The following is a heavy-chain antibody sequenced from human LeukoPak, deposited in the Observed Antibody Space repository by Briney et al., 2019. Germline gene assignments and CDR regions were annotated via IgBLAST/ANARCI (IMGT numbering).Heavy chain of an antibody. CDR3: ARWGDGSGSYRGFDI. Sequence: SETLSLTCTVSGGSISGQYWTWIRQPPGKGPEWIAYIDNRGNINYNPSLRSRATISIDTSKNQFSLKLSSVTAADTAVYYCARWGDGSGSYRGFDIWGQGTMVTVSS. V-gene: IGHV4-59*11. J-gene: IGHJ3*02. D-gene: IGHD3-3*01. CDR1: GGSISGQY. CDR2: IDNRGNI.